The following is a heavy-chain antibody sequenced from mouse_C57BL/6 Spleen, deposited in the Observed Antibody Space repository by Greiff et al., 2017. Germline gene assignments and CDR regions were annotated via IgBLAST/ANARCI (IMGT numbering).Heavy chain of an antibody. D-gene: IGHD2-1*01. CDR2: IWSGGST. CDR1: GFSFTSYG. Sequence: VQVVESGPGLVQPSQSLSLPCTVSGFSFTSYGVHWVRQSPGKGLEWLGVIWSGGSTDYNAAFISRLSISKDNSKSQVFFKMNSLQADDTAIYYCARNGDYGNHVFDYWGQGTTLTVSS. CDR3: ARNGDYGNHVFDY. J-gene: IGHJ2*01. V-gene: IGHV2-2*01.